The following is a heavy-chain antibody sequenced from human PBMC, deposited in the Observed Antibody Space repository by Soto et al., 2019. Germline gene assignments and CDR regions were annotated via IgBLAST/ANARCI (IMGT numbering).Heavy chain of an antibody. D-gene: IGHD6-19*01. Sequence: ASVKVSCKASGYTFTSYAMHWVRQAPGQGLEWMGWINAGNGNTKYSQKFQGRVTITRDTSASTAYMELSSLRSEDTAVYYCARISGVAGTGFDYWGQGTLVTVSS. V-gene: IGHV1-3*01. CDR3: ARISGVAGTGFDY. J-gene: IGHJ4*02. CDR2: INAGNGNT. CDR1: GYTFTSYA.